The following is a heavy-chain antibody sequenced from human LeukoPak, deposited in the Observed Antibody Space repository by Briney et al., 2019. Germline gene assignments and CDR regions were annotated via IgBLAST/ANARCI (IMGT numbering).Heavy chain of an antibody. D-gene: IGHD1-14*01. CDR3: ARAVGGIGRYYYYYMDV. V-gene: IGHV3-21*01. Sequence: GGSLRLSCAASGFTFSSYSMNWVRQAPGKGLEWVSAISSSSSYIYYADSVKGRFTISRDNAKNSLYLQMNSLRAEDTAVYHCARAVGGIGRYYYYYMDVWGKGTTVTVSS. CDR2: ISSSSSYI. J-gene: IGHJ6*03. CDR1: GFTFSSYS.